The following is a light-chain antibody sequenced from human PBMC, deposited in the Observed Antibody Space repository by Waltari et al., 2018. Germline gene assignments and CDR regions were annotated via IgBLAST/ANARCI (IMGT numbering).Light chain of an antibody. CDR2: EDT. CDR1: FLPKRF. CDR3: YSTDDITPLGV. V-gene: IGLV3-10*01. Sequence: YELTQPPSVSVSPGQTARITCSGDFLPKRFAYWYRQKSGQAHVLVIYEDTKRPSGTPERFVGYSAGPTAAVAISGAQLDDEADYDCYSTDDITPLGVCGGGTKLTVL. J-gene: IGLJ3*02.